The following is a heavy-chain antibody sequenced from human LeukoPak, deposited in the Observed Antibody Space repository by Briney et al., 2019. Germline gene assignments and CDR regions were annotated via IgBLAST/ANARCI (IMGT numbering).Heavy chain of an antibody. J-gene: IGHJ3*01. CDR2: TRSKVRRYAT. V-gene: IGHV3-72*01. Sequence: GGSLRLSCVGSGFTLRDYHMDWVRQAPGMGLEWVDRTRSKVRRYATEYAASVKGRFTISRDESENSVFLHLSSLTVEDTAFYYCARDGAEGDDSAFDVWGPRDNGHRLF. CDR3: ARDGAEGDDSAFDV. CDR1: GFTLRDYH. D-gene: IGHD3-22*01.